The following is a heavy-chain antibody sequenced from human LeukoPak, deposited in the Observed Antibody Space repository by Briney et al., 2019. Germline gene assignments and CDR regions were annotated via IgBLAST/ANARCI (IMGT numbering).Heavy chain of an antibody. CDR2: INHSGST. J-gene: IGHJ6*02. CDR3: ARTRRTTPYYYYYYGMDV. V-gene: IGHV4-34*01. D-gene: IGHD1-7*01. CDR1: GGSFSGYY. Sequence: SETLSLTCAVYGGSFSGYYWSWIRQPPGKGLEWIGEINHSGSTNYNPSLKSRVIISVDTSKNQFSLKLSSVTAADTAVYYCARTRRTTPYYYYYYGMDVWGQGTTVTVSS.